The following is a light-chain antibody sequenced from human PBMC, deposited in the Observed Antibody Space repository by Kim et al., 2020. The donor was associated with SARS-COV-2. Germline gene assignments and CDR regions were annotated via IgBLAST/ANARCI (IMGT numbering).Light chain of an antibody. CDR2: DVN. V-gene: IGLV2-8*01. CDR3: TSYIDSTYFYV. Sequence: QSVAISCSGSGETVGTATRVSGYQQRPDKAPRLVIYDVNERPSGIPDRFSGSKSGNTASLTVSGLQADDDADYYCTSYIDSTYFYVFGTGTKVTVL. J-gene: IGLJ1*01. CDR1: GETVGTATR.